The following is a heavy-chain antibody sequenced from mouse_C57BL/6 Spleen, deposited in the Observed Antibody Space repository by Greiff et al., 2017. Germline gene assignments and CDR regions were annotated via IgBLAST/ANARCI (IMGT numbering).Heavy chain of an antibody. Sequence: QVQLQQPGAELVKPGASVKMSCKASGYTFTSYWITWVKQRPGQGLEWIGDIYPGSGSTNYNEKFKSKDTLTVDTSSSTAYMQLSSLTSEDSAVYYCARDSSGYVAWFAYWGQGTLVTVSA. CDR2: IYPGSGST. D-gene: IGHD3-2*02. CDR3: ARDSSGYVAWFAY. V-gene: IGHV1-55*01. CDR1: GYTFTSYW. J-gene: IGHJ3*01.